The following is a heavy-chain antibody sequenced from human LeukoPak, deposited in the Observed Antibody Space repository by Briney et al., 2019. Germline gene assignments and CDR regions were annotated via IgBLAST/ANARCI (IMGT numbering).Heavy chain of an antibody. CDR3: SRDPDRRSDY. V-gene: IGHV3-7*01. J-gene: IGHJ4*02. Sequence: GGSLRLSCAASGFTFSSYWMTWVRQAPGKGLEWVASISQDGSERYNVDSAKGRFSISRDNAKNSLYLHMNSLRAEDTAIYYCSRDPDRRSDYWGQGTLVSVSS. CDR2: ISQDGSER. D-gene: IGHD1-14*01. CDR1: GFTFSSYW.